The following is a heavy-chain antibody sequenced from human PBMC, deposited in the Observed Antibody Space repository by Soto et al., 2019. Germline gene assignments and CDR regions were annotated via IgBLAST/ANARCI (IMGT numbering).Heavy chain of an antibody. CDR1: GFTFSTYA. J-gene: IGHJ4*02. D-gene: IGHD2-2*01. V-gene: IGHV3-23*01. CDR2: ISGSGDST. Sequence: EVQLLDSGGGLVQPGGSLRLSCAASGFTFSTYAMSWVRQAPGKGLEWVSTISGSGDSTYYANSVKGRFTISRDNSRNTLDLQMNSLRVEDTAVYYCAKGGEGSCSKTSCLYFSDYWGQGTLVTVCS. CDR3: AKGGEGSCSKTSCLYFSDY.